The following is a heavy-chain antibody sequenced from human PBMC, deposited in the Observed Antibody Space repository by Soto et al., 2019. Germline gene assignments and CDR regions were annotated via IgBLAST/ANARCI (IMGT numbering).Heavy chain of an antibody. Sequence: ASVKVSCKASGYTFTGYYMHWVRQAPGQGLEWMGWINPNSGGTNYAQKFQGRVTMTRDTSISTAYMELSRLRSDDTAVYYCASYSSSPVYYYGMDVWGQGTTVTVSS. CDR2: INPNSGGT. CDR1: GYTFTGYY. V-gene: IGHV1-2*02. J-gene: IGHJ6*02. D-gene: IGHD6-6*01. CDR3: ASYSSSPVYYYGMDV.